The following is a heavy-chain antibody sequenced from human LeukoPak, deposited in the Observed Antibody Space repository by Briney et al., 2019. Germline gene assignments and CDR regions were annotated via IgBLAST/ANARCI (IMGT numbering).Heavy chain of an antibody. V-gene: IGHV1-46*01. CDR3: ARDYLKGAAAATRYYYHYGMDV. J-gene: IGHJ6*04. CDR1: GYTFTSYY. CDR2: INPSGGST. D-gene: IGHD6-13*01. Sequence: ASVKVSCKASGYTFTSYYMHWVRQAPGQGLEWMGIINPSGGSTSYAQKFQGRVTMTRDTSTSTVYMELSSLRSEDTAVYYCARDYLKGAAAATRYYYHYGMDVWGKGTTVTVSS.